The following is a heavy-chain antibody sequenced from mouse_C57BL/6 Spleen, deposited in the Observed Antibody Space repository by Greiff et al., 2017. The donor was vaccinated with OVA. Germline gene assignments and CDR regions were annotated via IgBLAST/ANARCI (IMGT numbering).Heavy chain of an antibody. CDR2: IYPRSGNT. V-gene: IGHV1-81*01. Sequence: QVQLQQSGAELARPGASVKLSCKASGYTFTSYGISWVKQRTGQGLEWIGEIYPRSGNTYYNEKFKGKATLTADKSSSTAYMELRSLTSEDSAVYFCAKKGSNYAGGDYWGQGTTLTVSS. J-gene: IGHJ2*01. CDR1: GYTFTSYG. D-gene: IGHD2-5*01. CDR3: AKKGSNYAGGDY.